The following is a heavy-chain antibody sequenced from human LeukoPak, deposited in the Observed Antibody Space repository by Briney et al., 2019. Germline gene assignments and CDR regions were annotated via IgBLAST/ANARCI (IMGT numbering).Heavy chain of an antibody. V-gene: IGHV3-48*04. D-gene: IGHD2-2*01. Sequence: GRSLRLSCAASGFTFSSYGMHWVRQAPGKGLEWVSYISSSGSTIYYADSVKGRFTISRDNAKNSLYLQMNSLRAEDTAVYYCARDYCSSTSCYEYYGMDVWGQGTTVTVSS. CDR3: ARDYCSSTSCYEYYGMDV. J-gene: IGHJ6*02. CDR2: ISSSGSTI. CDR1: GFTFSSYG.